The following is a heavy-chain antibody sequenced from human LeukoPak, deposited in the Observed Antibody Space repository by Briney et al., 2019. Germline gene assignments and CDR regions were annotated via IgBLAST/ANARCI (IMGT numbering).Heavy chain of an antibody. D-gene: IGHD3-10*01. Sequence: HGESLKISCKGSGYSFTSYWIGWVRQMPGEDLEWMVRIYPGDSDTRYSPSFQGQVTISADKSISTAYLQWSSLKASDTAMYYCARRVYGSGSFLAGFDPWGQGTLVTVSS. V-gene: IGHV5-51*01. CDR3: ARRVYGSGSFLAGFDP. CDR1: GYSFTSYW. CDR2: IYPGDSDT. J-gene: IGHJ5*02.